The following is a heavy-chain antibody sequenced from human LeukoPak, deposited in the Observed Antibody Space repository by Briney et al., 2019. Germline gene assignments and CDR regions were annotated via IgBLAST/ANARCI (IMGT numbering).Heavy chain of an antibody. D-gene: IGHD6-13*01. CDR2: IYYSGST. CDR1: GGSISSSSYY. Sequence: KPSETLSLTCTVSGGSISSSSYYWGWIRRPPGKGLEWIGSIYYSGSTYYNPSLKSRVTISVDTSKNQFSLKLSSVTAADTAVYYCARQPYSSSDGSRYWGQGTLVTVSS. V-gene: IGHV4-39*01. J-gene: IGHJ4*02. CDR3: ARQPYSSSDGSRY.